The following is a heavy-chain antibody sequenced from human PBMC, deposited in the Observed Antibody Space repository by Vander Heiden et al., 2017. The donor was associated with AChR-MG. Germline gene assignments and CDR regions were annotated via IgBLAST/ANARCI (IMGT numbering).Heavy chain of an antibody. CDR1: GYTFTDYY. J-gene: IGHJ4*02. CDR3: ARRTFDS. V-gene: IGHV1-2*02. CDR2: INPKTGGR. Sequence: QVQLVQSGAEAKKPGASVKVSCTASGYTFTDYYIHWVRQAPGQGLEWLGWINPKTGGRKYAQKFQGRVTTTWDTSISTVYMELSRLRSDDTAVYYCARRTFDSWGPGTLVTVSS.